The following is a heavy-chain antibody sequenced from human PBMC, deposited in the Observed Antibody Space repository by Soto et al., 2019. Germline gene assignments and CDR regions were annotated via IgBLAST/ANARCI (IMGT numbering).Heavy chain of an antibody. V-gene: IGHV3-23*01. J-gene: IGHJ4*02. CDR3: ANTPMYSSSWYSGY. D-gene: IGHD6-13*01. Sequence: EVQLLESGGGLVQPGGSLRLSCAASGFTFSSYAMSWVRQAPGKGLEWVSAISGSGGSTYYADSVKGRITISRDNSKNTLYLQMNSLRAEDTAVYYCANTPMYSSSWYSGYWGQGTLVTVSS. CDR1: GFTFSSYA. CDR2: ISGSGGST.